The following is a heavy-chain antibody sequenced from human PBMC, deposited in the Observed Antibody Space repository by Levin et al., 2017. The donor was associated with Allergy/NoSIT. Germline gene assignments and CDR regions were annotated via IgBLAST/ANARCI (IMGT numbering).Heavy chain of an antibody. V-gene: IGHV4-34*01. J-gene: IGHJ4*02. CDR2: INHSGST. CDR1: GGSFSGYY. CDR3: AIRRFREPFDY. Sequence: SETLSLTCAVYGGSFSGYYWSWIRQPPGKGLEWIGEINHSGSTNYNPSLKSRVTISVDTSKNQFSLKLSSVTAADTAVYYCAIRRFREPFDYWGQGTLVTVSA. D-gene: IGHD3-10*01.